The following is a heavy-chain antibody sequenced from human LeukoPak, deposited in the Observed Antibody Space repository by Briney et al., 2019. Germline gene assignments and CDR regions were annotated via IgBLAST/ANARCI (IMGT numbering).Heavy chain of an antibody. J-gene: IGHJ4*02. D-gene: IGHD3-22*01. CDR3: SRGLDSRKLGY. Sequence: PSRTLSLTCTVSGASFSSGDQYWNWIRQRPGEGLEWIGSIHPSGTLYNNPSLESRVTISIDTSKNQFSLNLNSVTAADTAVYFCSRGLDSRKLGYWGQGTLVTVSS. V-gene: IGHV4-31*03. CDR2: IHPSGTL. CDR1: GASFSSGDQY.